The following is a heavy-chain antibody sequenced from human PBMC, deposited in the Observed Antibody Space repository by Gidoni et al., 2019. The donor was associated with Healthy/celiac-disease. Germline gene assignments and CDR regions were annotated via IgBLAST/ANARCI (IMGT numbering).Heavy chain of an antibody. J-gene: IGHJ4*02. D-gene: IGHD4-17*01. V-gene: IGHV4-34*01. Sequence: QEQLQQWGAGLLRPSETLSLTCAVYALPFNDNHCSWIRQPPGKGLEWIGEINHSGRTHDHPSLKSRVTMSVDTSKNQFSLMLTSVTATDTAVYYCARSADYGEGYFDYWGRGTLVTVSS. CDR3: ARSADYGEGYFDY. CDR1: ALPFNDNH. CDR2: INHSGRT.